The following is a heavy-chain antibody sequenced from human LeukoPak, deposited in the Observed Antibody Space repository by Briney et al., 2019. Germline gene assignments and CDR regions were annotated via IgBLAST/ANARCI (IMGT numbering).Heavy chain of an antibody. D-gene: IGHD1-20*01. J-gene: IGHJ3*02. CDR3: ARLTGMTGAFDI. CDR1: GVSTSSHY. V-gene: IGHV4-59*11. CDR2: IYHSGST. Sequence: TSETLSLTCAVSGVSTSSHYWSWIRQPPGKGLDYIGYIYHSGSTNYNPSLRSRVTMSVDTSKNQFSLRLRSVTAADTAVYYCARLTGMTGAFDIWSQGTMVTVSS.